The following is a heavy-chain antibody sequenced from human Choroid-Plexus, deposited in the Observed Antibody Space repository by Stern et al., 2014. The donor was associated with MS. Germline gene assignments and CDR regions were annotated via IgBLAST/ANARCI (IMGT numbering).Heavy chain of an antibody. V-gene: IGHV3-30*18. J-gene: IGHJ5*02. Sequence: VQLVESEGGVVQPGRPLRLSCVASGFTFGSCAMHWVRQAPGKGLEWVAGVSYGGSNKYYADSVKGRFTISRDNSQNTLYMQMSILSPEDTAVYYCAKDRQYLTYFFDHWGQGSLVTVSS. D-gene: IGHD2/OR15-2a*01. CDR3: AKDRQYLTYFFDH. CDR2: VSYGGSNK. CDR1: GFTFGSCA.